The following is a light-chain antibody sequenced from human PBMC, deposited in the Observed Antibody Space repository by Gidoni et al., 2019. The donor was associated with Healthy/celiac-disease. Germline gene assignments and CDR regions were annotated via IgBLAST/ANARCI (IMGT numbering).Light chain of an antibody. CDR1: KLGDKY. Sequence: SYELTQPPSVSVSPGQTASIPCSGVKLGDKYACWYQQKPGQSPVLVIYQDSKRPSGIPARFSGSNSGNTATLTISGTQAMDEADYYCQAWDSSTAVVFGGGTKLTVL. V-gene: IGLV3-1*01. CDR3: QAWDSSTAVV. CDR2: QDS. J-gene: IGLJ2*01.